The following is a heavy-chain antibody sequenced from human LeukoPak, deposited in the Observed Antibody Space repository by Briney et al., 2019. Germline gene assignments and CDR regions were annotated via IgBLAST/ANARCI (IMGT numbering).Heavy chain of an antibody. J-gene: IGHJ4*02. V-gene: IGHV1-46*01. CDR3: AREGEIGYDLSDY. D-gene: IGHD5-12*01. CDR1: GYTFTNYY. CDR2: INPSGGRT. Sequence: GASVKVSCKASGYTFTNYYMNWVRQAPGPGLEWMGIINPSGGRTSYAQKFQGRVTVTRDTSTSTVYMELSSLRSEDAAMYYCAREGEIGYDLSDYWGQGTLVTVSS.